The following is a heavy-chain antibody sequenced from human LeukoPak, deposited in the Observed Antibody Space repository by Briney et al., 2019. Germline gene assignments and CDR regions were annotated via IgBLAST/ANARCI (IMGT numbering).Heavy chain of an antibody. CDR1: GFTLSSYA. V-gene: IGHV3-30*07. D-gene: IGHD3-22*01. CDR2: ISYDGSNE. Sequence: GGSLRLSCGASGFTLSSYAMHWARQAPGKGLEWVAVISYDGSNECYADSVKCRFTISRDNSENPLYLQMNSLRAEDTAVYYFAKDLNYYDSSGFDYWGQGTLVTVSS. CDR3: AKDLNYYDSSGFDY. J-gene: IGHJ4*02.